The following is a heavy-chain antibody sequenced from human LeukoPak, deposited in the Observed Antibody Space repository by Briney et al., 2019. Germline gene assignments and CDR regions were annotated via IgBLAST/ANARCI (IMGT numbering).Heavy chain of an antibody. J-gene: IGHJ5*02. Sequence: SVTVSCKASGGTFSSYAISWVRQAPGQGLEWMGRIIPIFGIANYAQKFQGRVTITADKSTSTAYMELSSLRSEDTAVYYCARDLGYGSGSYFPNWFDPWGQGTLVTVSS. CDR1: GGTFSSYA. V-gene: IGHV1-69*04. CDR3: ARDLGYGSGSYFPNWFDP. CDR2: IIPIFGIA. D-gene: IGHD3-10*01.